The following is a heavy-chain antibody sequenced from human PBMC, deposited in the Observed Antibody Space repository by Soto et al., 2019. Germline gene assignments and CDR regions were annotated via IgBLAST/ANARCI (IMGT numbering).Heavy chain of an antibody. V-gene: IGHV1-69*06. D-gene: IGHD2-21*02. CDR2: IIPVYDTT. CDR1: GGTFSNFA. Sequence: QVQLVQSGAEVKKPGSSVKVSCKASGGTFSNFAFTWVRQAPGQGLEYMGGIIPVYDTTNYALKFQGRVTITADKSTSTAYMELSSLRSEDTAVYYCAREVVTTIPGYQYFDYWGQGPLVTVSS. J-gene: IGHJ4*02. CDR3: AREVVTTIPGYQYFDY.